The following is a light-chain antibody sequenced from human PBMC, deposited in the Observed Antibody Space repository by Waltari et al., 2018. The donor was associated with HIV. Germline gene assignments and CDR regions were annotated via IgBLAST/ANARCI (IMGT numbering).Light chain of an antibody. CDR1: SSNIGAGYD. J-gene: IGLJ2*01. CDR2: ATI. Sequence: QSVLTQPPSVSGAPGQRVTISCTGGSSNIGAGYDVHWYQRLPGTAPKLLIFATISRPSGVPDRFAGSSSGTSAALAITGLQAEDEADYYFQSYDSSLTMVFGGGTKVTVL. V-gene: IGLV1-40*01. CDR3: QSYDSSLTMV.